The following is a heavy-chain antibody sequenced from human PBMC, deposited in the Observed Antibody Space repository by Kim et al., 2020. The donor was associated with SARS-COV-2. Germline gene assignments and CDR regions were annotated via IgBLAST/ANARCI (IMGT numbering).Heavy chain of an antibody. CDR1: GGTFSSYA. CDR2: IIPIFGTA. J-gene: IGHJ3*02. Sequence: SVKVSCKASGGTFSSYAISWVRQAPGQGLEWMGGIIPIFGTANYAQKFQCRVTITADESTSTAYMELSSLRSEDTAVYYCARGGPYYYDTSFYAFDIWGQGTMVTVSS. D-gene: IGHD3-22*01. CDR3: ARGGPYYYDTSFYAFDI. V-gene: IGHV1-69*13.